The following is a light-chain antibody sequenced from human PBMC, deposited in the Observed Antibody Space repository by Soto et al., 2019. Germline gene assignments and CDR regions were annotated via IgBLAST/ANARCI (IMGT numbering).Light chain of an antibody. V-gene: IGLV2-14*01. CDR2: DVS. CDR1: SSDVGGFNY. J-gene: IGLJ2*01. CDR3: SSSTSSSTLVL. Sequence: QSALTQPASVSGSPGQSITISCTGTSSDVGGFNYVSWYQQHPGKAPKLMIFDVSSRPTGVSNRFSGSKSGNTASLTISGRQAEDEADYYCSSSTSSSTLVLFGGGTKLTVL.